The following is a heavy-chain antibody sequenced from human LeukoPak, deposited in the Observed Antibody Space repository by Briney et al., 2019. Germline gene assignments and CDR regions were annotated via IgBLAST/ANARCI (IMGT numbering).Heavy chain of an antibody. CDR1: GFTFSSYA. J-gene: IGHJ4*02. CDR2: ISGSGGST. Sequence: GGSLRLSCAASGFTFSSYAMSWVRQAPVKGLEWVSAISGSGGSTYYADSVKGRFTISRDNSKNTLYLQMNSLRAEDTAVYYCAKDHSSGWYLFDYWGQGTLVTVSS. V-gene: IGHV3-23*01. D-gene: IGHD6-19*01. CDR3: AKDHSSGWYLFDY.